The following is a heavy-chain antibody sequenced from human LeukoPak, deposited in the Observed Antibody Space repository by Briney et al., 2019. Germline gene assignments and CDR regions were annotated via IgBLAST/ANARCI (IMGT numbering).Heavy chain of an antibody. CDR2: IYYSGST. Sequence: PSETLSLTCTVSGGSISSGDYYWSWIRQPPGKGLEWIGYIYYSGSTYYNPSLESRVTISVDTSKNQFSLKLSSVTAADTAVYYCARYVGIVVVVAATVGDAFDIWGQGTMVTVSS. J-gene: IGHJ3*02. D-gene: IGHD2-15*01. CDR1: GGSISSGDYY. CDR3: ARYVGIVVVVAATVGDAFDI. V-gene: IGHV4-30-4*01.